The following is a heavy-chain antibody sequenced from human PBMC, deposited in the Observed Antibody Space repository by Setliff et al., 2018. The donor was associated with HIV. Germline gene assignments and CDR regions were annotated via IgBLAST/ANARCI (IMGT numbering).Heavy chain of an antibody. CDR3: ARGPTERYYESRGYYYFDN. V-gene: IGHV4-34*01. CDR1: GGSFSGYY. J-gene: IGHJ4*02. Sequence: SETLSLTCAVYGGSFSGYYWSWIRQPPGKGLEWIGETNHSGNTNYNPSLKSRVTISIDTSKNQFSLNLSSVTAADTAVYYCARGPTERYYESRGYYYFDNWGQGTQVTVSS. CDR2: TNHSGNT. D-gene: IGHD3-22*01.